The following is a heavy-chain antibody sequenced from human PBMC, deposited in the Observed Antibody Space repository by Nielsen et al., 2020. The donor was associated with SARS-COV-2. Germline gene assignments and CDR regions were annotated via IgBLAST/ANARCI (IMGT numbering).Heavy chain of an antibody. V-gene: IGHV1-18*01. CDR2: ISAYNGNT. CDR3: ARDQRRYTNYPDYYGMDV. Sequence: ASVKVSCKASGYTFTSYGISWVRQAPGQGLEWMGWISAYNGNTNYAQKLQGRVTMTKDTSTSTAYMELRSLRSDDTAVYYCARDQRRYTNYPDYYGMDVWGQGTTVTVSS. CDR1: GYTFTSYG. J-gene: IGHJ6*02. D-gene: IGHD4-11*01.